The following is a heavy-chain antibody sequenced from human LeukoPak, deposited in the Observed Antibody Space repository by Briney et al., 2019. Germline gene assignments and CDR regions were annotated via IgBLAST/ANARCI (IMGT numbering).Heavy chain of an antibody. CDR1: GFTFSKYA. V-gene: IGHV3-23*01. CDR2: ISSTGDDT. CDR3: ASSNCDGDCYLDY. J-gene: IGHJ4*02. Sequence: PGGSLRLSCAASGFTFSKYAMSWVRQAPGKGLEWVSAISSTGDDTYYADSVKGRFTISKDNSKNTLYLQMNSLRLEDTAVYYCASSNCDGDCYLDYWGQGTLVTVSS. D-gene: IGHD2-21*01.